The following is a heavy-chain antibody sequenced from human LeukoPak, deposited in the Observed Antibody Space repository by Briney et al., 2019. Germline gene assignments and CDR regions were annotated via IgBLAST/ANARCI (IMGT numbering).Heavy chain of an antibody. V-gene: IGHV1-69*04. D-gene: IGHD1-26*01. CDR1: GGTFSSYA. CDR3: ARGGIVGAANWFDP. J-gene: IGHJ5*02. CDR2: IIPILGIA. Sequence: ASEKVSCKASGGTFSSYAIRWVRQAPGQGLEWMGRIIPILGIANYAQKFQGRVTITADKSTSTAYMELSSLRSEDTAVYYCARGGIVGAANWFDPWGQGTLVTVSS.